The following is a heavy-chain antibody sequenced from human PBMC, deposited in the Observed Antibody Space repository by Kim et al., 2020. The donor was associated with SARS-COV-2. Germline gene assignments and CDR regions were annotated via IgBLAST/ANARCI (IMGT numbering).Heavy chain of an antibody. CDR2: NSYAT. V-gene: IGHV3-73*01. CDR3: TRPGSGP. J-gene: IGHJ5*02. D-gene: IGHD1-26*01. Sequence: NSYATAYAASVKGRFTISRDDSKNTAYLQMNSLKTEDTAVYYCTRPGSGPWGQGTLVTVSS.